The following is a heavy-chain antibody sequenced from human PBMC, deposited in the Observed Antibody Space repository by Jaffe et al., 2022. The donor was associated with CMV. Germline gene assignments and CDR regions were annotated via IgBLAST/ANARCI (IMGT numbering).Heavy chain of an antibody. J-gene: IGHJ4*02. D-gene: IGHD2-2*01. V-gene: IGHV3-43*01. Sequence: EVQLVESGGVVVQPGGSLRLSCAASGFTFDDYTMHWVRQAPGKGLEWVSLISWDGGSTYYADSVKGRFTISRDNSKNSLYLQMNSLRTEDTALYYCAKDLCSSTSCYPREDYWGQGTLVTVSS. CDR2: ISWDGGST. CDR3: AKDLCSSTSCYPREDY. CDR1: GFTFDDYT.